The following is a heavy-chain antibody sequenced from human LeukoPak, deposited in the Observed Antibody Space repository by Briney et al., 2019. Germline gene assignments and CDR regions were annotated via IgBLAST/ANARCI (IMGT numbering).Heavy chain of an antibody. J-gene: IGHJ6*03. V-gene: IGHV5-51*01. CDR1: GYSFTSYW. Sequence: GESLKISCRGSGYSFTSYWIGWVRQMPGKGLEGMGIIYPGDSDTGYSPSFQGQVTISADKSISTAYLQWSSLKASDTAMYYCARADILTGPAYMDVWGKGTTVTVSS. CDR3: ARADILTGPAYMDV. CDR2: IYPGDSDT. D-gene: IGHD3-9*01.